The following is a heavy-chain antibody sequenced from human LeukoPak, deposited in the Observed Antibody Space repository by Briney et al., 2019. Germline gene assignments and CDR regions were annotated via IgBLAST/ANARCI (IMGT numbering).Heavy chain of an antibody. D-gene: IGHD3/OR15-3a*01. Sequence: PSETLPLTCTVSGYSISTDYYWGWVRQPPGKGLEWIGTIYHSGSIYYNPSLKSRVTISIDTSKNQFSLRLTSVTAADTAVYYCARQTGSGLFILPGGQGTLVTASS. V-gene: IGHV4-38-2*02. CDR1: GYSISTDYY. J-gene: IGHJ4*02. CDR2: IYHSGSI. CDR3: ARQTGSGLFILP.